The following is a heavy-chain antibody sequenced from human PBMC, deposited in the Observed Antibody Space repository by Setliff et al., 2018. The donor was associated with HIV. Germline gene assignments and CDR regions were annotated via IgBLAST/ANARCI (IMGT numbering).Heavy chain of an antibody. D-gene: IGHD3-22*01. Sequence: SETLSLTCTVSGGSISSGSYYWSWIRQPAGKGLEWIGHIYASGNAYYNPFLKSRVTISGDTSKNQFSLKLSSVTAADTAVYYCARSLTSTTMTVVFMGLGAFDIWGQGTMVTVSS. CDR3: ARSLTSTTMTVVFMGLGAFDI. J-gene: IGHJ3*02. CDR1: GGSISSGSYY. V-gene: IGHV4-61*10. CDR2: IYASGNA.